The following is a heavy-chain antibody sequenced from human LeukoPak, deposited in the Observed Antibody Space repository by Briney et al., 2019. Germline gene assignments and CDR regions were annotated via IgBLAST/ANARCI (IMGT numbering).Heavy chain of an antibody. CDR3: AGCSLSCYDNAFDI. D-gene: IGHD2-15*01. V-gene: IGHV3-53*04. CDR2: IYSGGST. Sequence: GGSLRLSCAASGFSVSSNYMSWVRQAPGKGLEWVSVIYSGGSTYYADSVKGRFTISRHNSKNTLYLQMNSLRAEDTAVYYCAGCSLSCYDNAFDIWGQGTMVTVSS. J-gene: IGHJ3*02. CDR1: GFSVSSNY.